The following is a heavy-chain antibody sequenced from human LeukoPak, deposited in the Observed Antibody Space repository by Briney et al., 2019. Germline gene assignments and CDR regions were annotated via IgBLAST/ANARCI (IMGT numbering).Heavy chain of an antibody. V-gene: IGHV4-39*01. CDR2: INYRGST. J-gene: IGHJ4*02. D-gene: IGHD6-13*01. Sequence: SETLSLTCTVSGGSISNSDYYWDWIRQPPGKGLEWIGSINYRGSTYYNPSLESRVTISVDTSKNQFSLKLSSATAADTAVYYCASVHSSSWYIDYWGQGTLVTVSS. CDR1: GGSISNSDYY. CDR3: ASVHSSSWYIDY.